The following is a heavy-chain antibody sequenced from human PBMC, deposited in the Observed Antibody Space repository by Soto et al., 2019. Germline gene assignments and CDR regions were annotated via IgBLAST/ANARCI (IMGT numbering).Heavy chain of an antibody. Sequence: SETLSLTCTVSGGSISSSSYYWGWIRQPPGKGLEWIGSIYYSGSTYYNPSLKSRVTISVDTSKNQFSLKLSSVTAADTAVYYCARSTYYGSGGDFDYWGQGTLVTVSS. V-gene: IGHV4-39*01. CDR3: ARSTYYGSGGDFDY. CDR1: GGSISSSSYY. CDR2: IYYSGST. D-gene: IGHD3-10*01. J-gene: IGHJ4*02.